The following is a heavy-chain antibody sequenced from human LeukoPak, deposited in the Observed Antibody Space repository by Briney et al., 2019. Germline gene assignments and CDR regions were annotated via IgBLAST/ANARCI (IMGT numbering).Heavy chain of an antibody. D-gene: IGHD6-13*01. CDR1: GGSINSYY. CDR3: ARYAPGGIDAFDV. Sequence: SETLSLTCTVSGGSINSYYWSWIRQPPGKGLEWIGSSYYSGGTNFNPSLKSRVTIPVDISKNQFSLKLDSVTAADTAMYYCARYAPGGIDAFDVWGQGTTVTVSS. V-gene: IGHV4-59*08. CDR2: SYYSGGT. J-gene: IGHJ3*01.